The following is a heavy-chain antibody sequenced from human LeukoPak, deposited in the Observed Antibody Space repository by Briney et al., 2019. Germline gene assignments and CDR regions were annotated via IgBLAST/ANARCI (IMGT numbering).Heavy chain of an antibody. CDR2: MNPNSGNT. CDR3: AIRLGRANGISTPTGFDY. J-gene: IGHJ4*02. V-gene: IGHV1-8*01. D-gene: IGHD1-1*01. Sequence: ASVKVSCKASGYTFTSSDINWVRQATGQGLEWMGWMNPNSGNTGYAQKFQGRVTMTRNTSISTAYMELSSLRSEDTAVYYCAIRLGRANGISTPTGFDYWGQGTLVTVSS. CDR1: GYTFTSSD.